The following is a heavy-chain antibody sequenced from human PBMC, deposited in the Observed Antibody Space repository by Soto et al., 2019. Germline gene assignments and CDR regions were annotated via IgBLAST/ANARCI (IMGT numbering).Heavy chain of an antibody. V-gene: IGHV4-59*01. CDR3: ARGPTRYYFDY. CDR1: GGSISSYY. CDR2: IFYSGST. Sequence: QVQLQESGPGLVKPSETLSLTCTVSGGSISSYYWSWIRQPPGKGLEWIGYIFYSGSTNYNPSLKSRVTRSVDTSKNQFSLKLSSVTAADTAVYYCARGPTRYYFDYWGQGTLVTVSS. J-gene: IGHJ4*02.